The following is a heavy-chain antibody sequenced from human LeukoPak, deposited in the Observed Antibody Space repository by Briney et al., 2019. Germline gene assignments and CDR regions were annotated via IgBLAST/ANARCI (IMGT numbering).Heavy chain of an antibody. J-gene: IGHJ3*02. Sequence: GGSLRLSCAASGFTFSSFEMNWVRQAPGKGLEWVSYIRSSSTTIYYADSVKGRFTISRDNAKNSLYLQMNSLRAEDTAVYYCARAKRNGFDIWGQGTMVTVSS. V-gene: IGHV3-48*01. CDR2: IRSSSTTI. CDR1: GFTFSSFE. CDR3: ARAKRNGFDI.